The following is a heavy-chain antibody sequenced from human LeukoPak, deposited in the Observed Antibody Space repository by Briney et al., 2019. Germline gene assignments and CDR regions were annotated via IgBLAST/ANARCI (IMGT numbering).Heavy chain of an antibody. CDR3: ARDEGRGYCSGGSCYRPYYYYYYYMDV. CDR1: GGTFSSNA. D-gene: IGHD2-15*01. Sequence: GSSVKVSCKASGGTFSSNAISWVRQAPGQGLEWMGGIIPIFGTANYAQKFQGRVTITADESTSTAYMELSSLRSEDTAVYYCARDEGRGYCSGGSCYRPYYYYYYYMDVWGKGTTVTVSS. CDR2: IIPIFGTA. J-gene: IGHJ6*03. V-gene: IGHV1-69*01.